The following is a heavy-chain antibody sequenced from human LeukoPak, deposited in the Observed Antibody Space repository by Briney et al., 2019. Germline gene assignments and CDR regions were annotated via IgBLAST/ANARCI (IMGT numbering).Heavy chain of an antibody. CDR3: AHVPDGYSSGWYVRY. J-gene: IGHJ4*02. D-gene: IGHD6-19*01. CDR2: IYWDDDK. Sequence: SGPTLVNPTQTLTLTCTFSGSSLSTSGVGVGWIRQPPGKALEWLALIYWDDDKRYSPSLKSRLTITKDTSKNQVVLTMTNMDPVDTATYYCAHVPDGYSSGWYVRYWGQGTLVTVSS. V-gene: IGHV2-5*02. CDR1: GSSLSTSGVG.